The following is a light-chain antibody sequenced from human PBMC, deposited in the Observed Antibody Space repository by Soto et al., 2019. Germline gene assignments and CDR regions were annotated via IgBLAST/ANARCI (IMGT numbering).Light chain of an antibody. J-gene: IGKJ5*01. CDR2: DAS. V-gene: IGKV1-33*01. CDR1: QDIRYY. Sequence: GDRVTITCQASQDIRYYLNWYRQKTGQAPKLLIYDASQLEAGVPSKFSGSGSGTDFTITINSLQAEDIGTYYCQHYNSLPITFDQGTRLEIK. CDR3: QHYNSLPIT.